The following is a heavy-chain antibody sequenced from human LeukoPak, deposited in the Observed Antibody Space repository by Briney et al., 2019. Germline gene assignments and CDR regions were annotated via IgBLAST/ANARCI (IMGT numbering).Heavy chain of an antibody. CDR3: AREGPRGNSQFDY. CDR1: GFIFSNYG. Sequence: GGSLRLSCAASGFIFSNYGMHWVRQAPGKGLEWVALIWYDGSNKYYTDSVKGRLTISRDNSKNTLYLQMNSLRAEDTAVYYCAREGPRGNSQFDYWGQGSLVTVSS. CDR2: IWYDGSNK. V-gene: IGHV3-33*01. D-gene: IGHD2/OR15-2a*01. J-gene: IGHJ4*02.